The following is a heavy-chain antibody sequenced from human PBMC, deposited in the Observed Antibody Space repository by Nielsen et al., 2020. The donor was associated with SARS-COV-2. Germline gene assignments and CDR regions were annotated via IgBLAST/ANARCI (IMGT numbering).Heavy chain of an antibody. J-gene: IGHJ5*02. CDR3: ASAASTVSTSYGSGSYYKPMGLIDP. Sequence: WLRQPPGKGLEWIGYIYYSGSTYYNPSLKSRVTISVDTSKNQFSLKLSSVTAADTAVYYCASAASTVSTSYGSGSYYKPMGLIDPWGQGTLVTVSS. CDR2: IYYSGST. D-gene: IGHD3-10*01. V-gene: IGHV4-30-4*01.